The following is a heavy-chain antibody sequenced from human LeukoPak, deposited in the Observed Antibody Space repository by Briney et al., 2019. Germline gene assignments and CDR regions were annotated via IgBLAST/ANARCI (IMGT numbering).Heavy chain of an antibody. J-gene: IGHJ4*02. D-gene: IGHD3-10*01. CDR3: ARSSAMTYNGPRDY. CDR2: IYPGGSDT. V-gene: IGHV5-51*01. CDR1: GYSFTSYW. Sequence: GESLKISCKGSGYSFTSYWIGWVRQMPGKGLEWIGIIYPGGSDTRYSPSFQGQVTISADKSISTAFLQWSSLQASDTAMYYCARSSAMTYNGPRDYWGRGTLVTVSS.